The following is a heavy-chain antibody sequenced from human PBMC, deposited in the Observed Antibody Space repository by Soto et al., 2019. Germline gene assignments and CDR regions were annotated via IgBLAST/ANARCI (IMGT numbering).Heavy chain of an antibody. CDR1: GFNFRNFN. CDR2: VSGSSSYI. CDR3: ARDLRGHYGP. J-gene: IGHJ3*01. D-gene: IGHD4-17*01. Sequence: EVQLTESGGGLVKPGGSLRLSCEGSGFNFRNFNMIWVRQAPGKGLEWVSSVSGSSSYIYYADSVKGRFTVSRDNANNLVFLQMNGPRPEDTAMYYCARDLRGHYGPWGQGTMVTVSS. V-gene: IGHV3-21*06.